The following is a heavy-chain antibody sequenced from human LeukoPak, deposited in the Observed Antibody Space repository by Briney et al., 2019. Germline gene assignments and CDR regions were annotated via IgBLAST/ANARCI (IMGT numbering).Heavy chain of an antibody. J-gene: IGHJ3*02. CDR3: ARELYDSSGYYYDAFDI. CDR2: IYSGGST. D-gene: IGHD3-22*01. CDR1: GFTVSSNY. V-gene: IGHV3-53*01. Sequence: GGSLRLSCAATGFTVSSNYMSWVRQAPGEGLEWVSVIYSGGSTYYADSVKGRFTISRDNSKNTLYLQMNSLRAEDTAVYYCARELYDSSGYYYDAFDIWGQGTMVTVSS.